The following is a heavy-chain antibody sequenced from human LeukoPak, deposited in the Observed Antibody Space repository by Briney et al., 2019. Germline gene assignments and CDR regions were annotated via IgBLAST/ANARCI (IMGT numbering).Heavy chain of an antibody. CDR2: IYTSGST. CDR1: GGSISSGSYY. V-gene: IGHV4-61*02. J-gene: IGHJ5*02. Sequence: SQTLSLTCTVSGGSISSGSYYWSWIRQPAGKGLEWIGRIYTSGSTNYNPSLKSRVTISVDTSKNQFSLKLSSVTAADTAVYYCARGLRGWEGWFDPWGQGTLVTVSS. D-gene: IGHD1-26*01. CDR3: ARGLRGWEGWFDP.